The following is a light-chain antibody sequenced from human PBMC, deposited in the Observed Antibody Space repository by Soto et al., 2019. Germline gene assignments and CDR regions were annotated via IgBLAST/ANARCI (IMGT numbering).Light chain of an antibody. CDR3: QQGYSTPWT. Sequence: DIQMTQSPASLSASVGDRVTITCRASENINFYLHWYQQKPGKAPKLLIYAASTLQSGVPSRFSGSGSGTDFTLTLNSLQPVDFATYYCQQGYSTPWTFGQGTKVEIK. CDR1: ENINFY. CDR2: AAS. V-gene: IGKV1-39*01. J-gene: IGKJ1*01.